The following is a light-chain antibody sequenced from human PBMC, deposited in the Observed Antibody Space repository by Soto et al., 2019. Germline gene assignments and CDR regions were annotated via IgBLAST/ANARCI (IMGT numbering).Light chain of an antibody. CDR1: SSDVGGYVY. V-gene: IGLV2-8*01. CDR2: EVN. CDR3: SSYVGRNIDVV. Sequence: QSVLTQPPSASGSPGQSVTISCTGTSSDVGGYVYVSWNQQYPGKAPKLIIYEVNKRNSGVPDRSSGSKSGNTASLPVSGLQAGDGADYYCSSYVGRNIDVVFGGGT. J-gene: IGLJ2*01.